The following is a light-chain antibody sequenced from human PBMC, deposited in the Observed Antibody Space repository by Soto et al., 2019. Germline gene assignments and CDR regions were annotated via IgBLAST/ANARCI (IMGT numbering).Light chain of an antibody. Sequence: EMVLTQSPGTLSLSPGERATLSCRASQSVSSSYLAWYQQKPGQAPRLLIYGASSRATGIPDRSSGSGSGTDFTLTISRLEPEDFAVYYCQQYGSSPFTFGPGTRWIS. CDR3: QQYGSSPFT. V-gene: IGKV3-20*01. CDR1: QSVSSSY. J-gene: IGKJ3*01. CDR2: GAS.